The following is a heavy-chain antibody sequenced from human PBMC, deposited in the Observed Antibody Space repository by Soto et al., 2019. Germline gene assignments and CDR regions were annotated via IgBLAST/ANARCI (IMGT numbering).Heavy chain of an antibody. CDR1: GFTFSDAW. Sequence: GGSLRLSCAASGFTFSDAWMSWVRQAPGAGLEWVGLIKGKTEGGTIDYAAPVKARFTISRDASKNTLYLQMNSLKTEDTAVYYCTTDPHSTGTKYWGQGTLVTVSA. D-gene: IGHD1-1*01. CDR2: IKGKTEGGTI. J-gene: IGHJ4*02. CDR3: TTDPHSTGTKY. V-gene: IGHV3-15*01.